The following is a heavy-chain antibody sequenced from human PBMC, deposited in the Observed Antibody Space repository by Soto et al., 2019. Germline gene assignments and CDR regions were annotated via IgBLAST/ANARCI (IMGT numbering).Heavy chain of an antibody. CDR2: ISYDGSNK. J-gene: IGHJ4*02. D-gene: IGHD4-17*01. V-gene: IGHV3-30-3*01. CDR1: GFTFSSYA. CDR3: ARDLGNNYGSFAY. Sequence: ESGGGVVQPGRSLRLSCAASGFTFSSYAMHWVRQAPGKGLEWVAVISYDGSNKYYADSVKGRITISRDNSRNTLYLQMNNLRAEDTAMYYCARDLGNNYGSFAYWGQGTLVTVSS.